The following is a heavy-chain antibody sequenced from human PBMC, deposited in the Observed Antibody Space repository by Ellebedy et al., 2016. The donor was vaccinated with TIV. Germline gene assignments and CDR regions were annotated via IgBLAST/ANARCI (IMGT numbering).Heavy chain of an antibody. CDR2: IYYSGST. Sequence: MPSETLSLTCIVSGGSISNYYWSWIRQPPGKGLEWIGSIYYSGSTNYNPSLKSRFIISVDTSKNQFSLKLNSVTAADTAVYYCARDLAGGSGRFDPWGQGTLVTVSS. CDR3: ARDLAGGSGRFDP. D-gene: IGHD3-10*01. J-gene: IGHJ5*02. V-gene: IGHV4-59*01. CDR1: GGSISNYY.